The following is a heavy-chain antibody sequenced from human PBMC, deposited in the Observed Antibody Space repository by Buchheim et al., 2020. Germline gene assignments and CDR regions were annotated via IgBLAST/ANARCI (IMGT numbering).Heavy chain of an antibody. CDR2: INHSGST. J-gene: IGHJ6*02. Sequence: QVQLQQWGAGLLKPSETLSLTCAVYGGSFSGYYWSWIRQPPGKGLEWIGEINHSGSTNYNPSLKSRVTISVDTSTNQFPLKLSSVTAADTAVYYCARSSRVYYYYGRDVWGQGTT. CDR3: ARSSRVYYYYGRDV. V-gene: IGHV4-34*01. CDR1: GGSFSGYY.